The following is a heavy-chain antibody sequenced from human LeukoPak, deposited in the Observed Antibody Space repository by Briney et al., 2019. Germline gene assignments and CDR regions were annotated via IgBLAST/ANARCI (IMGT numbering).Heavy chain of an antibody. J-gene: IGHJ6*03. Sequence: ASETLSLTCTVSGGSISSGDYYWSWIRQPPGKGLEWIGYIYYSGSTYYNPSLKSRVTISVDTSKNQFSLKLSSVTAADTAVYYCARVNTLAPLYYYYYMDVWGKGTTVTVYS. V-gene: IGHV4-30-4*08. CDR1: GGSISSGDYY. CDR2: IYYSGST. D-gene: IGHD2/OR15-2a*01. CDR3: ARVNTLAPLYYYYYMDV.